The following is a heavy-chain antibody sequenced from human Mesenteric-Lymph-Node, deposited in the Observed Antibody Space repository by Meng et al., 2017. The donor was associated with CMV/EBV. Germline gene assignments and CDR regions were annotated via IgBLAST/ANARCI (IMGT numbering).Heavy chain of an antibody. CDR3: ARDFPITIFGVAIIPGY. J-gene: IGHJ4*02. D-gene: IGHD3-3*01. V-gene: IGHV4-39*07. Sequence: SETLSLTCTVSGGSISSSSYYWGWIRQPPGKGLECIGSIYYSGSTYYNPSLKSRVTISVDTSKNQFSLKLSSVTAADTAVYYCARDFPITIFGVAIIPGYWGQGTLVTVSS. CDR2: IYYSGST. CDR1: GGSISSSSYY.